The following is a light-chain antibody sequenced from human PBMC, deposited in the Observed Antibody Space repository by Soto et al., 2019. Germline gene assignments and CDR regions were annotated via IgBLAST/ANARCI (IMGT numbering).Light chain of an antibody. CDR3: QQRSNPLT. CDR1: QSVSSY. CDR2: DAS. Sequence: EMVLDKNPGTVSFSRGESATLSFRASQSVSSYLAWYQQKPGQAPRLLIYDASNRATGIPARFSGSGSGTDFTLTISRLETEDFAVYYCQQRSNPLTFGGGTKVDIK. V-gene: IGKV3-11*01. J-gene: IGKJ4*01.